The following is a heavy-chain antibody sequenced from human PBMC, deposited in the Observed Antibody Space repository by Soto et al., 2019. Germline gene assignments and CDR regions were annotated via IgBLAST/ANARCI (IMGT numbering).Heavy chain of an antibody. D-gene: IGHD3-16*01. CDR3: ARSLANTCTDPYFNY. CDR2: ISGTGGST. V-gene: IGHV3-23*01. Sequence: EVHLLESGGYLVQPGGSLRLSCAASGFFFSDYSMSWVRQAPGKGLEWVSGISGTGGSTYYAYSVKGRFTISRDNFRNTLYLQMNSLRRDDSPVYFCARSLANTCTDPYFNYWCQGTLVTVSS. J-gene: IGHJ4*02. CDR1: GFFFSDYS.